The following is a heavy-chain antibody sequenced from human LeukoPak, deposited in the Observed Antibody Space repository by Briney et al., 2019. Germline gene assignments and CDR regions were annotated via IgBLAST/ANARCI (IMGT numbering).Heavy chain of an antibody. V-gene: IGHV1-18*04. J-gene: IGHJ4*02. CDR2: ISAYNGNT. CDR3: ARVVGATDPPYYFDY. Sequence: ASVKVSCKASGYTFTGYYMHWVRQAPGQGLEWMGWISAYNGNTNYAQKLQGRVTMTTDTSTSTAYMELRSLRSDDTAVYYCARVVGATDPPYYFDYWGQGTLVTVSS. CDR1: GYTFTGYY. D-gene: IGHD1-26*01.